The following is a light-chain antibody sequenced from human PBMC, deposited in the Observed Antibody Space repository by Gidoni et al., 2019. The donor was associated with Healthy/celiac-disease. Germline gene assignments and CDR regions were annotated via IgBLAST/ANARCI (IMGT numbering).Light chain of an antibody. CDR3: QQRSNSPLT. CDR2: DAS. J-gene: IGKJ4*01. Sequence: EIVSTQSPATLSLSPGERATLSCRASQSVSSYLAWYQQKPGQAPRLLIYDASNRATGIPARFSGSGSGTDFTLTISSLEPEDFAVYYCQQRSNSPLTFXGXTKVEIK. CDR1: QSVSSY. V-gene: IGKV3-11*01.